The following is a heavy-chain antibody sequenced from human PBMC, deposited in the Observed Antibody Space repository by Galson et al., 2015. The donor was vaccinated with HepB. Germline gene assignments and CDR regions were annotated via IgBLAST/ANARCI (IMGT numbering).Heavy chain of an antibody. Sequence: SVKVSCKASGYIFTTNGISWVRQAPGQGLEWMGWISANSGNTKYAQNFQERVTLTRDTSTSTVYLELRNLRSDDTAAYYCARDRDYRFDYWGQGTLVTVSS. CDR1: GYIFTTNG. CDR2: ISANSGNT. J-gene: IGHJ4*02. D-gene: IGHD4/OR15-4a*01. V-gene: IGHV1-18*04. CDR3: ARDRDYRFDY.